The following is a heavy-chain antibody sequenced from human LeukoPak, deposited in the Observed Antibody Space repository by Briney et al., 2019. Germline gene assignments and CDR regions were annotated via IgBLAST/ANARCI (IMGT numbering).Heavy chain of an antibody. CDR1: GYTFTGHY. CDR3: ASLGPYCSSTSCYRFGPYYYYMDV. V-gene: IGHV1-2*06. J-gene: IGHJ6*03. Sequence: GASVKVSCKASGYTFTGHYMHWVRQAPGQGLEWMGRINPNSGGTNYAQKFQGRVTMTRDTSISTAYMELSRLRSDDTAVYYCASLGPYCSSTSCYRFGPYYYYMDVWGKGTTVTVSS. CDR2: INPNSGGT. D-gene: IGHD2-2*02.